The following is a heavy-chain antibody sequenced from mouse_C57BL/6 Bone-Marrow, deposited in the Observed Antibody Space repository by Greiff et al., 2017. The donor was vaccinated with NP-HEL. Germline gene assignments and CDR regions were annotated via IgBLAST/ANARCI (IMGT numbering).Heavy chain of an antibody. J-gene: IGHJ2*01. V-gene: IGHV14-2*01. Sequence: EVQLQQSGAELVKPGASVKLSCTASGFNIKDYYMHWVKQRTEQGLEWIGRIDPEDGATKYAPHFQGKATITADTPTNTAYLQLSSLTSEDTAVYCCASYFDDWGKGTTLTVSS. CDR2: IDPEDGAT. CDR3: ASYFDD. CDR1: GFNIKDYY.